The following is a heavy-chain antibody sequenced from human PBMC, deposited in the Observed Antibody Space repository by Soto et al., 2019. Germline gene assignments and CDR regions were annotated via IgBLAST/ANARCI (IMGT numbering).Heavy chain of an antibody. CDR3: ASGDGTWYFDL. CDR2: ISVYNGNT. D-gene: IGHD3-10*01. CDR1: GYTFTSYG. J-gene: IGHJ2*01. Sequence: QVQLVQSGAEVKKPGSSVKVSCRASGYTFTSYGITWVRQAPGQGLEWMGWISVYNGNTDYAQNLQNRVSMTTDTSTKTVYLELRSLKSDDPDMYYCASGDGTWYFDLWGRGTLVTVSS. V-gene: IGHV1-18*01.